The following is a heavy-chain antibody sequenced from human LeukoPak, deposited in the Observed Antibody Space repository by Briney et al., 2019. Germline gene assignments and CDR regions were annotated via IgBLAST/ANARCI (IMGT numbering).Heavy chain of an antibody. CDR1: GFTFSSYA. J-gene: IGHJ6*03. D-gene: IGHD1-26*01. CDR3: AKEVGATRYYYHYMDV. CDR2: ISGSGGST. Sequence: GGSLRLSCAASGFTFSSYAMHWVRQAPGKGLEWVSAISGSGGSTYYADSVKGRFTISRDNSKNTLYLQMNSLRAEDPAVYYCAKEVGATRYYYHYMDVWGKGTTVTVSS. V-gene: IGHV3-23*01.